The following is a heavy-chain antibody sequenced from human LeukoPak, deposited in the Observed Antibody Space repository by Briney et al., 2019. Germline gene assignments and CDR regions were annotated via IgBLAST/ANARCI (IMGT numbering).Heavy chain of an antibody. D-gene: IGHD4-17*01. V-gene: IGHV3-53*01. CDR3: IVFGDSNH. J-gene: IGHJ5*02. CDR1: GLTGSHNY. CDR2: IHTSGDT. Sequence: GGSLRLSCAAPGLTGSHNYVSWVRQAPGKGLEWVSAIHTSGDTCYADSVKGRFTISRDTSKNTLYLQINSLRVEDTAVYYCIVFGDSNHWGQGTLVTVSS.